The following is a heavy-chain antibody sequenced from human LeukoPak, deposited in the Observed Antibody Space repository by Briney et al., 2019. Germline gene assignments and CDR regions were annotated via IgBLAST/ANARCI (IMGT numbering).Heavy chain of an antibody. CDR1: GFTFSSYS. V-gene: IGHV3-21*01. D-gene: IGHD3-22*01. Sequence: PGGSLRLSCAASGFTFSSYSMNWVRQAPGKGLEWVSSISSSSSYIYYADSVKGRFTISRDNAKNSLYLQMNSLRAEDTAVYYCARDWALYDSSGYYFDYWGQGTLVTVSS. J-gene: IGHJ4*02. CDR3: ARDWALYDSSGYYFDY. CDR2: ISSSSSYI.